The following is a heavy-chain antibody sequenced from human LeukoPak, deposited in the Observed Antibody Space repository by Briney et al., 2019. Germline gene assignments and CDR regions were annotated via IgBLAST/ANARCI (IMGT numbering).Heavy chain of an antibody. V-gene: IGHV1-2*02. D-gene: IGHD2-2*01. CDR1: GSTFTGYY. CDR2: INPNSGGT. Sequence: APVKVSCKASGSTFTGYYMHWARQAPGQGLEWMGWINPNSGGTNYAQKFQGRVTMTRDTSISTAYMELSRLRSDDTAVYYCARHLGYCSSTSCLLDYWGQGTLVTVSS. J-gene: IGHJ4*02. CDR3: ARHLGYCSSTSCLLDY.